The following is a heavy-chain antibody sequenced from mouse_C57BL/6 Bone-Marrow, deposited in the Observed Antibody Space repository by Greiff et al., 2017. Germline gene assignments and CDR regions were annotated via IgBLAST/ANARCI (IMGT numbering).Heavy chain of an antibody. CDR1: GYAFTNYL. CDR2: INPGSGGT. D-gene: IGHD2-3*01. J-gene: IGHJ3*01. Sequence: VQLQQSGAELVRPGTSVKVSCKASGYAFTNYLIEWVKQRPGQGLEWIGVINPGSGGTNYNENFKGKATLTADKSSSTAYMQLSSLTSEDSAVYFGARDDDGYPAWFAYWGQGTLVTVSA. CDR3: ARDDDGYPAWFAY. V-gene: IGHV1-54*01.